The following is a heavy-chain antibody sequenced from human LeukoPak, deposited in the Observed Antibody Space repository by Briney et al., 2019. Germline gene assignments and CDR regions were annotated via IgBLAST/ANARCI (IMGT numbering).Heavy chain of an antibody. Sequence: SETLSLTCTVYGGSFSGYYWTWIRQPPGKGLEWIGEINHSGITNYNPSLKSRVTISVDTSKNHFSLKLSSVTAADTAVYYCTRLGFDSSGIGAYAFDIWGQGIVVTVSS. V-gene: IGHV4-34*01. CDR1: GGSFSGYY. CDR2: INHSGIT. J-gene: IGHJ3*02. D-gene: IGHD3-22*01. CDR3: TRLGFDSSGIGAYAFDI.